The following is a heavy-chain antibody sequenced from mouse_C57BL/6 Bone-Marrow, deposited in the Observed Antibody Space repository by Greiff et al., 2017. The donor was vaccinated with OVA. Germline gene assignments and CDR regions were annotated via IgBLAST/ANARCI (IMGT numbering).Heavy chain of an antibody. CDR3: ASLEYYGSSYLSD. J-gene: IGHJ3*01. CDR2: ISGGGGNT. V-gene: IGHV5-9*01. Sequence: EVKLVESGGGLVKPGGSLKLSCAASGFTFSSYTMSWVRQTPEKRLVWVATISGGGGNTYYPDSVKGRFTISSDNAKNTLYLQMSSLRSEDTALYYGASLEYYGSSYLSDWGQGTLVSVSA. CDR1: GFTFSSYT. D-gene: IGHD1-1*01.